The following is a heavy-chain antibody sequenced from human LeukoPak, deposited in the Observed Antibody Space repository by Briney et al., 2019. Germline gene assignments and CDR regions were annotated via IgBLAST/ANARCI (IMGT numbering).Heavy chain of an antibody. J-gene: IGHJ4*02. CDR3: ARGHNYAADY. Sequence: GESLKISCKVSGFLFTSFWIGWARQMPGKGLEWMGLIYPSDSDTRYTPASQGQVTISADRSISTAYLQWSSLKAPDTAIYYCARGHNYAADYWGQGTLVTVSS. D-gene: IGHD5-18*01. CDR2: IYPSDSDT. CDR1: GFLFTSFW. V-gene: IGHV5-51*01.